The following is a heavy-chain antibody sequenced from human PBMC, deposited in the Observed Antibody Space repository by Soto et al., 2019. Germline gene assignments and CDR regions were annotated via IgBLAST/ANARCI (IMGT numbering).Heavy chain of an antibody. V-gene: IGHV1-69*01. CDR2: IIPIFGTA. CDR3: TTGGVIAVAGTPNWFDP. J-gene: IGHJ5*02. CDR1: GGTFSSYA. D-gene: IGHD6-19*01. Sequence: QVQLVQSGAEVKKPGSSVKVSCKASGGTFSSYAISWVRQAPGQGLEWMGGIIPIFGTANYAQKFQGRVTITADESTSTAYMELSSLRSEDTAVYYCTTGGVIAVAGTPNWFDPWGQGTLVTVSS.